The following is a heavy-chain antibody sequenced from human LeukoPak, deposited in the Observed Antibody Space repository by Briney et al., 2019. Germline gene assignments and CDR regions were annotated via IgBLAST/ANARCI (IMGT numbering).Heavy chain of an antibody. V-gene: IGHV4-30-4*08. CDR1: GGSISSSSYY. CDR2: INYSGST. J-gene: IGHJ5*02. D-gene: IGHD3-10*01. CDR3: ARYGSGSTWFDP. Sequence: SETLSFTCTVSGGSISSSSYYWGWIRQPPGKGLEWIGYINYSGSTYYNPSLKSRVTISVDTSKNHFSLKLSSVTAADTAVYYCARYGSGSTWFDPWGQGTLVTVSS.